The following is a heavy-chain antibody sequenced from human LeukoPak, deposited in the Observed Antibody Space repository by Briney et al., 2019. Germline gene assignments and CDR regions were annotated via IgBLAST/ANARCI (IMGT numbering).Heavy chain of an antibody. V-gene: IGHV3-48*01. J-gene: IGHJ4*02. D-gene: IGHD6-19*01. CDR2: ISTSSVTI. CDR3: ARDESGFSSGWYRY. CDR1: GFTFSTYN. Sequence: GGSLRLSCAGSGFTFSTYNMNWVRQAPGKGLEWVSYISTSSVTIYYVDSVKGRFTISRDNAKNSLYQQMNSLRAEDTAVYYCARDESGFSSGWYRYWGQGTLVTVSS.